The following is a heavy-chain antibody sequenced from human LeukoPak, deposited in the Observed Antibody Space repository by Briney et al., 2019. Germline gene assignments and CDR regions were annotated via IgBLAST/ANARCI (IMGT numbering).Heavy chain of an antibody. D-gene: IGHD3-10*01. CDR2: INPSGGST. CDR1: GYTFTTDY. J-gene: IGHJ6*03. Sequence: ASVKVSCKGSGYTFTTDYIHWVRQAPGQGLEWMGIINPSGGSTTYAQKFQGRVIMTGDTSTSTVYMELRSLRSEDTAVYYCARARGSGSYYGHGYYYYYYMDVWGQGTTVTVSS. V-gene: IGHV1-46*01. CDR3: ARARGSGSYYGHGYYYYYYMDV.